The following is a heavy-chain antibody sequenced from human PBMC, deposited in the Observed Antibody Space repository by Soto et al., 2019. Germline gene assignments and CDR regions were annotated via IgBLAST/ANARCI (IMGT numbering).Heavy chain of an antibody. CDR1: GDSVSSNTAA. Sequence: SQTLSLTCAISGDSVSSNTAAWNWVRSSPSRGLEWLGRTYYRSNWRHDYAVSVKSRITVIPDTSKNHFSLQLNSVTPDDTAVYYCARGVAGSGFDLWGQGTLVTSPQ. D-gene: IGHD6-19*01. CDR2: TYYRSNWRH. J-gene: IGHJ4*02. CDR3: ARGVAGSGFDL. V-gene: IGHV6-1*01.